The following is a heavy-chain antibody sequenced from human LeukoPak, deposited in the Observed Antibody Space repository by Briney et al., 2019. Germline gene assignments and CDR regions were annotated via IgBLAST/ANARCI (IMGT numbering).Heavy chain of an antibody. V-gene: IGHV1-46*01. CDR1: GYTFTTYY. Sequence: AAVKVSCKASGYTFTTYYMYWVRQAPGQGLEWMGIINPSGGSTSYAQKFQGRVTMTRDTSISTAYMELSRLRSDDTAVYYCARDSVGPFDYWGQGTLVTVSS. CDR2: INPSGGST. J-gene: IGHJ4*02. CDR3: ARDSVGPFDY. D-gene: IGHD3-10*01.